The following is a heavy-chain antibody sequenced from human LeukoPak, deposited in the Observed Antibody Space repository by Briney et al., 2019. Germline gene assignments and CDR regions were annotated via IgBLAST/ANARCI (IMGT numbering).Heavy chain of an antibody. CDR2: IWYDGSNK. D-gene: IGHD3-3*02. V-gene: IGHV3-33*01. J-gene: IGHJ6*02. Sequence: GSLRLSCAASGFTFSSYGMHWVRQAPGKGLEWVAVIWYDGSNKYYADSVKGRFTISRDNSKNTLYLQMNSLRAEDTAVYYCARAFSAVHGMDVWGQGTTVTVSS. CDR3: ARAFSAVHGMDV. CDR1: GFTFSSYG.